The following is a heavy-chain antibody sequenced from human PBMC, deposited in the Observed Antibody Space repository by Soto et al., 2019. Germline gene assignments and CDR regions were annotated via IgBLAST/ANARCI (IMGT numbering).Heavy chain of an antibody. D-gene: IGHD3-16*01. CDR2: VHGGGST. J-gene: IGHJ4*02. CDR1: GFTVSNNH. Sequence: VQLVESGGGLIQPGGSLRLSCAASGFTVSNNHMTWVRQAAGNGLELVSFVHGGGSTSYADSVKGRFTISRDNSKNTLYLQMDSLRAADTAIYYCAGRLTTAASLDYWGRGTLVTVSS. V-gene: IGHV3-53*01. CDR3: AGRLTTAASLDY.